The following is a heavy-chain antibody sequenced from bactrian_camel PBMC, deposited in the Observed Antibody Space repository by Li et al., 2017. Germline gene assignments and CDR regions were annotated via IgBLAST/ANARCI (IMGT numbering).Heavy chain of an antibody. J-gene: IGHJ6*01. CDR3: ATWWSVGF. CDR1: GKTNVLNC. CDR2: VYTGSGNT. Sequence: QLVESGGGLVQPGGSLNLSCAATGKTNVLNCMGWFRQAPGKEREGVAVVYTGSGNTYYADSVKGRFTISQDNAKNALYLQMNSLKTEDTAVYYCATWWSVGFWGQGTQVTVS. V-gene: IGHV3S54*01. D-gene: IGHD7*01.